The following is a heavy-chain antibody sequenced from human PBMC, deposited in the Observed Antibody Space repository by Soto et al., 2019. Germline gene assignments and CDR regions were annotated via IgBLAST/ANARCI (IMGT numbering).Heavy chain of an antibody. CDR3: AKDRVAVPAAIFDY. D-gene: IGHD2-2*02. V-gene: IGHV3-30*18. Sequence: QVQLVESGGGVVQPGRSLRLSCAASGFTFSSYGMHWVRQAPGKGLEWVAVISYDGSNKYYADSVKGRFTISRDSSKNTLYLQMNSLRAEDTAVYYCAKDRVAVPAAIFDYWGQGTLVTVSS. J-gene: IGHJ4*02. CDR2: ISYDGSNK. CDR1: GFTFSSYG.